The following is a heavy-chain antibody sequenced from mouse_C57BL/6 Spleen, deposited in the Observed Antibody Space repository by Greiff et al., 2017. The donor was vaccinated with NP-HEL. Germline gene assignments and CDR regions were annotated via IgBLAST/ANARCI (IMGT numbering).Heavy chain of an antibody. J-gene: IGHJ1*03. Sequence: EVQRVESGGGLVQPGGSLKLSCAASGFTFSDYYMYWVRQTPEKRLEWVAYISNGGGSTYYPGTVKGRFTISRDNAKNTLYLQMSRLKSEDTAMYYCARHAITTDWYFDVWGTGTTVTVSS. CDR1: GFTFSDYY. D-gene: IGHD1-2*01. CDR2: ISNGGGST. V-gene: IGHV5-12*01. CDR3: ARHAITTDWYFDV.